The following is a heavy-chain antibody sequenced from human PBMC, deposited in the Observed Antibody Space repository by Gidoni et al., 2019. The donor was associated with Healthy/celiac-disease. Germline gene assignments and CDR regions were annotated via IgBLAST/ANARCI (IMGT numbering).Heavy chain of an antibody. CDR2: TYYRSKWDN. CDR3: ARDRVITFGGVIVNWFDP. CDR1: GDSVSSNSAA. D-gene: IGHD3-16*02. V-gene: IGHV6-1*01. Sequence: QVQLQQSGPGLVKPSQTLSLTCAISGDSVSSNSAAWNWIRQSPSRGLEWLGRTYYRSKWDNDYAVSVKIRITINPDTSKNQFSLQLNSVTPEDTAVYYCARDRVITFGGVIVNWFDPWGQGTLVTVSS. J-gene: IGHJ5*02.